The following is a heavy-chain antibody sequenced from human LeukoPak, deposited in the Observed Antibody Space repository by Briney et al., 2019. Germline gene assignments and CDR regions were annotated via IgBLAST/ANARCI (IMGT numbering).Heavy chain of an antibody. CDR2: ISSSSSTI. D-gene: IGHD7-27*01. J-gene: IGHJ4*02. CDR3: ARDLPWGYFDY. V-gene: IGHV3-48*01. Sequence: GGSLRLSCAASGFTFSSYSMNWVRQAPGKGLEWVSYISSSSSTIYYADSVKGRFTISRDNAKNSLYLQMNSLRAEDTAVYYCARDLPWGYFDYWGQGTLVTVSS. CDR1: GFTFSSYS.